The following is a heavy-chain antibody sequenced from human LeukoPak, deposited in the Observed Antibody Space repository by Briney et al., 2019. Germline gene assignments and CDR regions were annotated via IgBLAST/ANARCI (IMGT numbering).Heavy chain of an antibody. CDR3: ARGYDYVWGSYHNWFDP. Sequence: SETLSLTCAVSGGSISSGGYSWSRIRQPPGKGLEWIGYIYHSGSTYYNPSLKSRVTISVDRSKNQFSLKLSSVTAADTAVYYCARGYDYVWGSYHNWFDPWGQGTLVTVSS. V-gene: IGHV4-30-2*01. D-gene: IGHD3-16*02. J-gene: IGHJ5*02. CDR2: IYHSGST. CDR1: GGSISSGGYS.